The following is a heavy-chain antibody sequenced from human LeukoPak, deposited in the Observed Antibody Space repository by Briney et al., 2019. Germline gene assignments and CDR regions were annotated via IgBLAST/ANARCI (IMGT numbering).Heavy chain of an antibody. CDR2: MNPNSGNA. J-gene: IGHJ5*02. CDR3: ARVFVDASGYFYYWYDP. D-gene: IGHD3-22*01. CDR1: GYTFTSYD. Sequence: ASVKVSCKASGYTFTSYDINWVRQATGQGLEWMGWMNPNSGNAGYAQKFQGRISMTRNISISTAYMEPSSLTSEDTAIYYCARVFVDASGYFYYWYDPWGQGTLVTVSS. V-gene: IGHV1-8*02.